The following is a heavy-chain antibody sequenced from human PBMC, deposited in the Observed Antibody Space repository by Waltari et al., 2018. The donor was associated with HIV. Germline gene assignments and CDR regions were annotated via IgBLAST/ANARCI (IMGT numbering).Heavy chain of an antibody. CDR1: GFTFDDYT. J-gene: IGHJ4*02. Sequence: EVQLVESGGVVVQPGGSLRLSCAASGFTFDDYTMHWVRQAPGRELNWVSLISWDGASTYYAVSVKGRCTISRDNSKNSLYLQMNSLRTEDTALYYCAREGIAVRGYFDYWGQGTLVTVSS. D-gene: IGHD6-19*01. CDR3: AREGIAVRGYFDY. CDR2: ISWDGAST. V-gene: IGHV3-43*01.